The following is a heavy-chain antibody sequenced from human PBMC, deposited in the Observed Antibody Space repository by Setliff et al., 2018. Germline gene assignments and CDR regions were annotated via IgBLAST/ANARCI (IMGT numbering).Heavy chain of an antibody. CDR2: INPNGDRT. V-gene: IGHV1-46*01. J-gene: IGHJ4*02. D-gene: IGHD3-3*01. Sequence: ASVKVSCKTSGFTFTTFYIHWVRQAPGQGLEWMMMINPNGDRTTYAQKFQGRVTMTRDTSTRTVYMELKSLRSDDPAVYYCARSWRAGALNHFDYWGQGSRVTAPQ. CDR1: GFTFTTFY. CDR3: ARSWRAGALNHFDY.